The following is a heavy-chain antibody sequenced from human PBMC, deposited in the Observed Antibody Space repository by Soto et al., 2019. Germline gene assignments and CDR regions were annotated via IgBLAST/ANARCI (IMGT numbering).Heavy chain of an antibody. Sequence: GGSLRLSCAASGFTFSSYGMHWVRQAPGKGLEWVAVIWYDGSNKYYADSVKGRFTISRDNSKNTLYLQMNSLRAEDTAVYYCARDFKMRYFDWASFDYWGQGTLVTVSS. CDR1: GFTFSSYG. D-gene: IGHD3-9*01. CDR3: ARDFKMRYFDWASFDY. J-gene: IGHJ4*02. V-gene: IGHV3-33*01. CDR2: IWYDGSNK.